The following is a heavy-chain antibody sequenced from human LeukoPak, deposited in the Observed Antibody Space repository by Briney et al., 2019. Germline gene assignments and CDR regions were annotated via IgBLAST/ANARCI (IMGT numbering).Heavy chain of an antibody. V-gene: IGHV3-21*01. J-gene: IGHJ5*02. CDR1: GFTFSSYS. CDR3: ARDLAAEWELLPVNWFDP. D-gene: IGHD1-26*01. CDR2: ISSSSSYI. Sequence: GGSLRLSCAASGFTFSSYSMNWVRQAPGKGLEWVSSISSSSSYIYYADSVKGRFTISRDNAKNSLYLQMNSLRAEDTAVYYCARDLAAEWELLPVNWFDPWGQGTWSPSPQ.